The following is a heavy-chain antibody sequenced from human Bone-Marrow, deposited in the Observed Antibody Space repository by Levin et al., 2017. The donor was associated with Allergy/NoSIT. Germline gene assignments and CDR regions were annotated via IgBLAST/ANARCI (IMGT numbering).Heavy chain of an antibody. V-gene: IGHV3-48*03. D-gene: IGHD5/OR15-5a*01. J-gene: IGHJ6*02. CDR2: ISTSGSTI. CDR3: SLIPSTIRTYYYYSMDL. Sequence: PGGSLRLSCVASGFTFSSYEMNWVRQAPGKGLEWVSYISTSGSTIYYADSVKGRFTISRDNAKNSLYLQMNSLRAEDTAVYYCSLIPSTIRTYYYYSMDLWGQGTTVTVSS. CDR1: GFTFSSYE.